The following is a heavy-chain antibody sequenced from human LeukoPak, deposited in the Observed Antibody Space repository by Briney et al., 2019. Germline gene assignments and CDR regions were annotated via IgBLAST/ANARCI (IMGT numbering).Heavy chain of an antibody. CDR2: ISASGGST. J-gene: IGHJ4*02. V-gene: IGHV3-23*01. CDR1: GFTFSSSA. CDR3: AKDRGDYGDYEDY. Sequence: PGGSLRLSCAASGFTFSSSAMSWVRQVPGKGLEWVSGISASGGSTSYADSVRGRFTTSRDNSKDTLYLQMNSLRAEDTAVYYCAKDRGDYGDYEDYWGQGTLVTVSS. D-gene: IGHD4-17*01.